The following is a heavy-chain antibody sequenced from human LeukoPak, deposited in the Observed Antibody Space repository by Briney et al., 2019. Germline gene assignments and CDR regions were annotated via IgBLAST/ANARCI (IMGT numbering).Heavy chain of an antibody. V-gene: IGHV4-59*01. CDR1: GGSISSYY. CDR2: IYYSEST. J-gene: IGHJ4*02. CDR3: ARIGSGWTYYFDY. Sequence: NPSETLSLTCTVSGGSISSYYWSWIRQPPGKGLEWIGYIYYSESTNYNPSLKFRVTISLDTSKNEFSLKLNSVTAADTAVYYCARIGSGWTYYFDYWGQGTLVTVSS. D-gene: IGHD6-19*01.